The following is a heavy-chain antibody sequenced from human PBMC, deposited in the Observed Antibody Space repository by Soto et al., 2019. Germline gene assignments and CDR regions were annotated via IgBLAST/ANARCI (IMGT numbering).Heavy chain of an antibody. CDR1: GFTFSSYA. CDR2: ISGSGGST. CDR3: AKGDYYYDSSGYYYEDY. J-gene: IGHJ4*02. Sequence: VQLLESGGGLVQPGGSLRLSCAASGFTFSSYAMSWVRQAPGKGLEWVSAISGSGGSTYYADSVKGRFTISRDNSKNTLYLQMNSLRAEDTAVYYCAKGDYYYDSSGYYYEDYWGQGTLVTVSS. D-gene: IGHD3-22*01. V-gene: IGHV3-23*01.